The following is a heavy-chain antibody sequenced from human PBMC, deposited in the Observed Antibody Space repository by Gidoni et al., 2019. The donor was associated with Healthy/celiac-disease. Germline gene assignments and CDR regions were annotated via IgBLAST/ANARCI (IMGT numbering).Heavy chain of an antibody. D-gene: IGHD6-6*01. CDR2: INHSGST. Sequence: QVQLQQWGAGLLQPSEPLSLTCAVYGGSFSGYSWSWIRQPPGKGLEWIGEINHSGSTNYNPSLKSRVTISVDTSKNQFSLKLSSVTAADTAVYYCARARRVAARGLDYWGQGTLVTVSS. V-gene: IGHV4-34*01. J-gene: IGHJ4*02. CDR3: ARARRVAARGLDY. CDR1: GGSFSGYS.